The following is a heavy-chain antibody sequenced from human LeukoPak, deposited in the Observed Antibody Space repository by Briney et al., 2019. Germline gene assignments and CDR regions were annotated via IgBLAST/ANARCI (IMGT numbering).Heavy chain of an antibody. Sequence: GGSLRLSCAASGFTFSSYWMSWVRQAPGKGLEWVANIKQDGSEKYYVDSVKGRFTISRDNAKNSLYLQMNSLRAEDTAVYYCARDPYCSGGSRYLDYWGQGTLVTVSS. CDR1: GFTFSSYW. V-gene: IGHV3-7*01. CDR3: ARDPYCSGGSRYLDY. CDR2: IKQDGSEK. D-gene: IGHD2-15*01. J-gene: IGHJ4*02.